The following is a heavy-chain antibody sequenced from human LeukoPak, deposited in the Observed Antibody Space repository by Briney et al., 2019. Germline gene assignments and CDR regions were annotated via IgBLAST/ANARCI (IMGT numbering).Heavy chain of an antibody. CDR2: ISTYNGNT. V-gene: IGHV1-18*01. CDR3: ARQGYGGNPQGAADY. Sequence: ASVKVSCKASGYTFINYDFSWVRQAPGQGLEWMGWISTYNGNTNYAQKLQGRVTMTTDTSTSTAYMELRSLRSDDTAVYYCARQGYGGNPQGAADYWGQGTLATVSS. D-gene: IGHD4-23*01. CDR1: GYTFINYD. J-gene: IGHJ4*02.